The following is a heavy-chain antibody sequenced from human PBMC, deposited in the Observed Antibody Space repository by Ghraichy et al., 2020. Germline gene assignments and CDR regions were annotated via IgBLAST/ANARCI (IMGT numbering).Heavy chain of an antibody. CDR3: ASFSDSGSYYGHY. Sequence: SQTLSLTCTVSGGSISSSSYYWGWIRQPPGKGLEWIGSIYYSGSTYYNPSLKSRVTISVDTSKNQFSLKLSSVTAADTAVYYCASFSDSGSYYGHYWGQGTLVTVSS. V-gene: IGHV4-39*01. D-gene: IGHD1-26*01. CDR2: IYYSGST. J-gene: IGHJ4*02. CDR1: GGSISSSSYY.